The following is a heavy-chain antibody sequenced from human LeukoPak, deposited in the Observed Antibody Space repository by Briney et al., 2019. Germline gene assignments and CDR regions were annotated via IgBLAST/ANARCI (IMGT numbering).Heavy chain of an antibody. CDR3: ATLMAHLDY. Sequence: ASVKVSSTAFGYTFTHYHMHWVRHAPGQGLEGMGWINPNSGDTNYAQKFQGRVTMTRDTTISTAYMEVSRLRSDDTAVFYCATLMAHLDYWGQGTLVTVSS. D-gene: IGHD2-8*01. V-gene: IGHV1-2*02. CDR1: GYTFTHYH. CDR2: INPNSGDT. J-gene: IGHJ4*02.